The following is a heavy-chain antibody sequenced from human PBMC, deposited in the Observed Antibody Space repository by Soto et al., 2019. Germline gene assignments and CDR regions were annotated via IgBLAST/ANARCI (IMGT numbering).Heavy chain of an antibody. D-gene: IGHD2-2*01. J-gene: IGHJ1*01. CDR1: GFTFSSYA. V-gene: IGHV3-23*01. CDR3: AKARGSSTPAPGSY. CDR2: ISGSGGDT. Sequence: GGSLRLSCAASGFTFSSYAMSWVRQATGKGLEWVSGISGSGGDTYYADSVKGRFTISRDNSKNTLSLQMNSLRAEDTAVYYCAKARGSSTPAPGSYWGQGTLVTVSS.